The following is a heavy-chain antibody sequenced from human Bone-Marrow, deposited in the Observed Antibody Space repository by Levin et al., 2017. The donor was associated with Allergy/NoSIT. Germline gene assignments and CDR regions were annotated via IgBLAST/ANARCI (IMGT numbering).Heavy chain of an antibody. J-gene: IGHJ2*01. CDR3: ARDPGVTSDGYFEL. Sequence: ASVKVSCKASGFAFTDYYMHWVRQAPGQGLEWLGWINPNNGATKYALKFQDRVTMTRDTSISTAYMEFRRLRSDDTAVFYCARDPGVTSDGYFELWGRGTLVSVSS. CDR2: INPNNGAT. CDR1: GFAFTDYY. V-gene: IGHV1-2*02. D-gene: IGHD4-17*01.